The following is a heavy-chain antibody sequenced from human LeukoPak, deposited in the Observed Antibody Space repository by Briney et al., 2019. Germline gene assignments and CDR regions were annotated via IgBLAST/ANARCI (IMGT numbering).Heavy chain of an antibody. Sequence: PGGSLRLSCAASAFTFSSYGMHWVRQAPGKGLEWVAFTSYDANNKYYADSVKGRFTISRDNSKNTLSLQMNSLRAEDTAVYYCAKDRHPARTDGYYFDYWGQGSLVTVSS. CDR1: AFTFSSYG. CDR2: TSYDANNK. CDR3: AKDRHPARTDGYYFDY. J-gene: IGHJ4*02. D-gene: IGHD5-24*01. V-gene: IGHV3-30*18.